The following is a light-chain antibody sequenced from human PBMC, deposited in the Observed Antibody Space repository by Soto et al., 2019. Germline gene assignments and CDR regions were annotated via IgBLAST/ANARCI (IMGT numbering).Light chain of an antibody. CDR2: AAS. J-gene: IGKJ5*01. CDR1: QDISNF. CDR3: QQYYSYPLIT. V-gene: IGKV1-27*01. Sequence: DIQTTQSPSSLSAFVGDTVTITCRASQDISNFLAWYQQKPGKVPKLLIYAASTLQSGVPSRFSGSGSGTDYTLTISCLQSEDFATYYCQQYYSYPLITFGQGTRLEI.